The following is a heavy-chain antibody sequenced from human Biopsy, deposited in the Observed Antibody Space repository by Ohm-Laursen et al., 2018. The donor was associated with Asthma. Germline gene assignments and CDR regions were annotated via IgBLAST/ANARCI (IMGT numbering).Heavy chain of an antibody. D-gene: IGHD3-22*01. CDR1: YGSITSGGYY. V-gene: IGHV4-31*03. CDR3: ARAQDYYDSRGYYRSFDY. J-gene: IGHJ4*02. CDR2: IYYSGST. Sequence: PSETLSLNCTVSYGSITSGGYYWTWIRQHPGKGLDWIGFIYYSGSTYYNPSLKSRVSISIDTSKNQFSLKLSSVTAADTAVYYCARAQDYYDSRGYYRSFDYWGQGTLVTVSS.